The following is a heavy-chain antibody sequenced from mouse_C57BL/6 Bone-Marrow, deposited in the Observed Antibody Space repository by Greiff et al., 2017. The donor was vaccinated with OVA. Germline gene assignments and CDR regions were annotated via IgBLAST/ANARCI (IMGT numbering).Heavy chain of an antibody. CDR2: IYPSDSET. J-gene: IGHJ2*01. Sequence: VQLVESGTVLVRPGSSVKLSCKASGYTFTSYWMDWVKQRPGQGLEWIGNIYPSDSETHYNQKFKDKATLTVDKSSSTAYMQLSSLTSEDSAVYYCARGVLNWDSDYGGQGTTLTVSS. CDR1: GYTFTSYW. V-gene: IGHV1-61*01. CDR3: ARGVLNWDSDY. D-gene: IGHD4-1*01.